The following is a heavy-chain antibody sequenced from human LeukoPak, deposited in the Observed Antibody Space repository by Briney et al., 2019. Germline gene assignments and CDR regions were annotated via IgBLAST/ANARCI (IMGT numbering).Heavy chain of an antibody. D-gene: IGHD2-21*02. CDR2: ISWNSGSI. J-gene: IGHJ4*02. CDR3: ASIWGVTATGDY. Sequence: PGGSLRLSCAASKFTFDDYAMYWVRQAPGKGLEWVSGISWNSGSIAYADSVKGRFTISRDNAKNSLYLQMNSLRAEDTALYYCASIWGVTATGDYWGQGTLVTVSS. V-gene: IGHV3-9*01. CDR1: KFTFDDYA.